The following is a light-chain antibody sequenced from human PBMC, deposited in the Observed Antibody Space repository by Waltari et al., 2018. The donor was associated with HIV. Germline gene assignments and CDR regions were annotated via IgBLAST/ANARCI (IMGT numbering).Light chain of an antibody. J-gene: IGLJ1*01. V-gene: IGLV1-44*01. CDR1: RATITRST. CDR2: HNT. Sequence: QSVLTQPPSASGTPGQRVTISCSGSRATITRSTVSWYQQLPGTAPKLLIYHNTQRPSGVPDRFSGSKSGTSAALAISGLQSEDEADYYCATWDDSLNGYVLGAGTRVTVL. CDR3: ATWDDSLNGYV.